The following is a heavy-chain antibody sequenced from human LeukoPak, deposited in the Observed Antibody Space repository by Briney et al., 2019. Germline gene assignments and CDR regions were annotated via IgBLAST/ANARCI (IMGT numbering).Heavy chain of an antibody. J-gene: IGHJ5*02. D-gene: IGHD2-2*03. V-gene: IGHV4-59*11. Sequence: SETLSLTCTVSGGSISSHYWSWIRQPPGKGLECIGYIYYSGSTNYNPSLKSRVTISVDTSKNQFSLKLSSVTAADTAVYYCARGGYCSSTSCYRGRGFDPWGQGTLVTVSS. CDR2: IYYSGST. CDR3: ARGGYCSSTSCYRGRGFDP. CDR1: GGSISSHY.